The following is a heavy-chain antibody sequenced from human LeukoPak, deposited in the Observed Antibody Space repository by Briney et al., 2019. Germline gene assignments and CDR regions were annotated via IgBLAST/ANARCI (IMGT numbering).Heavy chain of an antibody. D-gene: IGHD1-26*01. CDR2: VFHSGST. J-gene: IGHJ3*02. CDR3: ARDQMDPRLGAFDM. Sequence: SETLSLTCTVSGDSISSFSHYWAWIRQPPGKALEWIGHVFHSGSTEYYPSLKSRVIMSIDTSKNQFSMKLRSMTAADTALYYCARDQMDPRLGAFDMWGQGTMVTVSS. CDR1: GDSISSFSHY. V-gene: IGHV4-39*07.